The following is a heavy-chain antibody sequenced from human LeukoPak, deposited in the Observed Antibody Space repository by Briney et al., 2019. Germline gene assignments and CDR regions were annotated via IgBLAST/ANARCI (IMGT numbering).Heavy chain of an antibody. CDR1: GGTFSSYA. D-gene: IGHD6-13*01. J-gene: IGHJ6*02. CDR2: IIPIFGTA. Sequence: SVKVSCKASGGTFSSYAISWVRQAPGQGLEWMGGIIPIFGTANYAQKFQGRVTITADESTSTAYMELSSLRSEDTAVYYCARGLSRIADYYGMDVWGQGTTVTVSS. V-gene: IGHV1-69*13. CDR3: ARGLSRIADYYGMDV.